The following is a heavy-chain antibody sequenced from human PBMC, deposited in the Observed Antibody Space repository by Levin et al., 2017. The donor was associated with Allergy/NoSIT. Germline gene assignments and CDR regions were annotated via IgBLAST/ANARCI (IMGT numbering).Heavy chain of an antibody. CDR2: MNPNSGNT. CDR3: ALDDPFDH. Sequence: GESLKISCKTSGYTFTSYDINWVRQATGQGLEWMGWMNPNSGNTGYAQKFQGRVTMTRNTSITTAYMELSSLRSEDTAVYYCALDDPFDHWGQGTLVTVSS. D-gene: IGHD2-2*03. CDR1: GYTFTSYD. V-gene: IGHV1-8*01. J-gene: IGHJ4*02.